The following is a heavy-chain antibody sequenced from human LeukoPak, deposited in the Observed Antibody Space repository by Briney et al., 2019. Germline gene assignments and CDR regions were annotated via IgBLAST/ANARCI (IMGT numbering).Heavy chain of an antibody. J-gene: IGHJ4*02. CDR3: AGGALWFGDKGIDY. Sequence: TPSETLSLTCAVYGGSFSGYYWSWIRQPPGKGLEWIGEINHSGSTDYNPSLKSRVTISVDTSKNQFSLKLSSVTAADTAVYYCAGGALWFGDKGIDYWGQGTLVTVSS. CDR1: GGSFSGYY. CDR2: INHSGST. D-gene: IGHD3-10*01. V-gene: IGHV4-34*01.